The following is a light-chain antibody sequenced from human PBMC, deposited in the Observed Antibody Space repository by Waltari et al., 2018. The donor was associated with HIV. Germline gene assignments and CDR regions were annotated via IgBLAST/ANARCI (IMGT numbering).Light chain of an antibody. CDR3: SSYTSSSTRV. Sequence: QSALTQPASVSGSPGQSITISCTGTSSDVGGYNYVSWYQRHPGKAPKLIIYDVSNLRSGVSNRFSGSKSGNRASLTISGLQAEDEADYYCSSYTSSSTRVFGGGTTVTVL. J-gene: IGLJ3*02. V-gene: IGLV2-14*03. CDR2: DVS. CDR1: SSDVGGYNY.